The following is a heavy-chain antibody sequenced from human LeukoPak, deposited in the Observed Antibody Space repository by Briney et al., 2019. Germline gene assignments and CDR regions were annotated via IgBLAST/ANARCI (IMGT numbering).Heavy chain of an antibody. CDR1: GFAFNESY. D-gene: IGHD3-22*01. Sequence: GGSLRLSCAASGFAFNESYMTWIRQAPGKGLEWVAYTNTAGNTIYYADSMKGRFTISRDNAKNSLYLQMNTLRAEDTAVYYCARATYDSSAVDAFDIWGQGTMVTVS. J-gene: IGHJ3*02. CDR3: ARATYDSSAVDAFDI. V-gene: IGHV3-11*01. CDR2: TNTAGNTI.